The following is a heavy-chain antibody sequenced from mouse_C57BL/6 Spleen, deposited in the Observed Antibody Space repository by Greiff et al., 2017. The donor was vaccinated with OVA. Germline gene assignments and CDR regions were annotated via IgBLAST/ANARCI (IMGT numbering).Heavy chain of an antibody. CDR1: GYTFTDYY. Sequence: QVQLQQSGPELVKPGASVKISCKASGYTFTDYYINWVKQRPGQGLEWIGWIFPGSGSTYYNEKFKGKATLTVDKPSSTAYMSLSSLTSWDSAVYFCARGGISTVVGGDVDYWGQGTTVTVSS. V-gene: IGHV1-75*01. CDR2: IFPGSGST. CDR3: ARGGISTVVGGDVDY. D-gene: IGHD1-1*01. J-gene: IGHJ2*01.